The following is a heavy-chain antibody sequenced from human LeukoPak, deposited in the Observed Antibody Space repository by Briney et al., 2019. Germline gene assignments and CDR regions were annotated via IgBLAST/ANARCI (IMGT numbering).Heavy chain of an antibody. CDR3: ARDGPAYYDSSGYSDY. Sequence: PGVSLRLSCAASGFTFSNYEMNWVRQAPGKGLEWVSYISTSCSTIYYADAVKGRFTISRANAKNSLYLQMNSLRAEDTAVYYCARDGPAYYDSSGYSDYWGRGILVTVSS. CDR1: GFTFSNYE. V-gene: IGHV3-48*03. J-gene: IGHJ4*02. CDR2: ISTSCSTI. D-gene: IGHD3-22*01.